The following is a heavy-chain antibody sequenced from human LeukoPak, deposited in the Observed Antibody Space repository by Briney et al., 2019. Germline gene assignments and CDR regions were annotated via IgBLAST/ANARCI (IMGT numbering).Heavy chain of an antibody. Sequence: GGSLRLSCAASGFTVSSHYMSWVRQAPGKGLEWVSVIYSGGSTYYADSVKGRFTISRDNSKNTLYLQMNSLRAEDTAVYYCASTHLGYCSSASCQNDYWGQGTLVTVSS. D-gene: IGHD2-2*01. J-gene: IGHJ4*02. V-gene: IGHV3-53*01. CDR2: IYSGGST. CDR1: GFTVSSHY. CDR3: ASTHLGYCSSASCQNDY.